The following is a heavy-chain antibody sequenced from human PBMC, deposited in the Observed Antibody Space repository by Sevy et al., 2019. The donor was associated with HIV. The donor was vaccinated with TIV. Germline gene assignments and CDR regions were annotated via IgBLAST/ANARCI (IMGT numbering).Heavy chain of an antibody. V-gene: IGHV4-59*11. D-gene: IGHD3-22*01. Sequence: SETLSLICTVSGGPISSHYWNWIRQTPGKGLEWIGSFYYTGITNYNPSLKSRVTMSADTAKNRVSLKLNSVTAADTAVYDCARLPSPYYDSSGDLIREYYFDSWGQGTLVTVSS. CDR1: GGPISSHY. J-gene: IGHJ4*02. CDR2: FYYTGIT. CDR3: ARLPSPYYDSSGDLIREYYFDS.